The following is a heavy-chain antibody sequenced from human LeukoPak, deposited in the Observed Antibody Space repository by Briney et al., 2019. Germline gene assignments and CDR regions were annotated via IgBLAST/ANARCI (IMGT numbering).Heavy chain of an antibody. CDR2: INYSGST. CDR1: GGSISSYY. J-gene: IGHJ3*02. Sequence: PSETLSLTCTVSGGSISSYYWSWIRQPPGKGLEWIGYINYSGSTKYNPSLKSRVTISVDTSKNQFSLKVSSVTAADTAFYYCARVLDLSKRGLDAFDIWGQGTMVTVSS. CDR3: ARVLDLSKRGLDAFDI. V-gene: IGHV4-59*08. D-gene: IGHD3-16*01.